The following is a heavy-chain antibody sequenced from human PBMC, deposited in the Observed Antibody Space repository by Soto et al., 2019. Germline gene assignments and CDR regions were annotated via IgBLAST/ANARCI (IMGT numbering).Heavy chain of an antibody. Sequence: SETLSLTCSVSGGSVRSGNHFWNWIRQPPGRGLEWLGYMYYTGVTNYNPSLKSRVSMSVDTSKDQFSLNLTSLTAADTAVYYCARGGEPLGYYGLDVWGQGTTVTVSS. CDR2: MYYTGVT. CDR3: ARGGEPLGYYGLDV. J-gene: IGHJ6*02. V-gene: IGHV4-61*01. CDR1: GGSVRSGNHF.